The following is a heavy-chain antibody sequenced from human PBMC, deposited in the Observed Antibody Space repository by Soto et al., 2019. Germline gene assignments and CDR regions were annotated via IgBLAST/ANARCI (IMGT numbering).Heavy chain of an antibody. V-gene: IGHV3-11*06. J-gene: IGHJ4*02. Sequence: GGSLRLSCAASGFTFSDYYMSWIRQAPGKGLEWVSYISSSSSSITYADSVKGRFTISRDNAKNSLFLQMNSLRAEDTALYYCARDQTSPRPFDSWGQGTLVTVSS. D-gene: IGHD6-6*01. CDR3: ARDQTSPRPFDS. CDR1: GFTFSDYY. CDR2: ISSSSSSI.